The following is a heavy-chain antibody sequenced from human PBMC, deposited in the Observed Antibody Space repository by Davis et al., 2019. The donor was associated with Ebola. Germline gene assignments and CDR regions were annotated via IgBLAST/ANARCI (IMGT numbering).Heavy chain of an antibody. CDR2: IYYSGST. D-gene: IGHD3-22*01. V-gene: IGHV4-39*01. J-gene: IGHJ4*02. Sequence: PSETLSLTCTVSGGSISSSSYYWGWIRQPPGKGLEWIGSIYYSGSTYYNPSLKSRVTISVDTSKNQFSLKLSSVTAADTAVYYCAGLVVAIDYWGQGTLVTVSS. CDR3: AGLVVAIDY. CDR1: GGSISSSSYY.